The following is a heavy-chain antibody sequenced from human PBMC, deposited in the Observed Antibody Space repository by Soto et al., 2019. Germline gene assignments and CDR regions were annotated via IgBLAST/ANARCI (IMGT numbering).Heavy chain of an antibody. Sequence: QDQLVQSGAEVKKPGSSVKVSCKAFGGPFSSHTFSWVRQAPGQGLEWMGRIIPALGTTTYAQKFQGRVTITADESVTTVYMELNSLRTEDTAVYYCASPDFGDYWYFELWGRGTLVTVSS. CDR1: GGPFSSHT. CDR2: IIPALGTT. CDR3: ASPDFGDYWYFEL. V-gene: IGHV1-69*08. J-gene: IGHJ2*01. D-gene: IGHD4-17*01.